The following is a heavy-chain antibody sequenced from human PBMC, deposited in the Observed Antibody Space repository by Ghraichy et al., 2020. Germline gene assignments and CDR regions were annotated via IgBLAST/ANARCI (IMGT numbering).Heavy chain of an antibody. CDR2: IYYSGST. Sequence: SETLSLTCTVSGGSISSYYCSWIRQPPGKGLEWIGYIYYSGSTNYNPSLKSRVTISVDTSKNQFSLKLSSVTAADTAVYYCARDPPAYYYDSSGYFDYWGQGTLVTFSS. J-gene: IGHJ4*02. D-gene: IGHD3-22*01. CDR1: GGSISSYY. V-gene: IGHV4-59*01. CDR3: ARDPPAYYYDSSGYFDY.